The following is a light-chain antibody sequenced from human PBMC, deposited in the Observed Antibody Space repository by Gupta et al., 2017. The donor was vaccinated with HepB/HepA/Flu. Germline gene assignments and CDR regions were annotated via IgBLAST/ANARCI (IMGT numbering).Light chain of an antibody. CDR1: QNIGNS. CDR2: AAS. J-gene: IGKJ3*01. V-gene: IGKV1-39*01. Sequence: DIKMTQSPSSLSASLGDRVTITYRASQNIGNSLNWYQQKPGKAPKLLIYAASYLQDEVPLRFSGSGSGTDFTLTISSLQPEDFASYYCQQSYSAPLFTFGPGTTVDVK. CDR3: QQSYSAPLFT.